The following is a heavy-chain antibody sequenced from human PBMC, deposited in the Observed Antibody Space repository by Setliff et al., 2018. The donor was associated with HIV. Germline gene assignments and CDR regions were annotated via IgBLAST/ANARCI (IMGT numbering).Heavy chain of an antibody. CDR1: GNIFTPYA. V-gene: IGHV1-3*01. J-gene: IGHJ6*02. Sequence: GASVKVSCKASGNIFTPYAIHWVRQAPGQSLEWMGWIIVASGTTQYSQTFQGRATFSGDTSANTAYMELRSLRSEDTAVYYCASRVDITMVRGVIYYYYGMDVWGQGTTVTVSS. D-gene: IGHD3-10*01. CDR2: IIVASGTT. CDR3: ASRVDITMVRGVIYYYYGMDV.